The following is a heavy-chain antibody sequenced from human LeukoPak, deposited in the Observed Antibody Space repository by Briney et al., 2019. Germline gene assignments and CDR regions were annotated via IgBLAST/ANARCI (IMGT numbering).Heavy chain of an antibody. CDR3: ARLDSSSWYY. Sequence: GGSLKISCKGSGYSFTSNWIGWVRQMPGKGLEWMGIIFPGDSDTRYSPAFRGQVTISADKSISTAYLQWSSLKASDTAMYYCARLDSSSWYYWGQGTRVSVSS. D-gene: IGHD6-13*01. CDR2: IFPGDSDT. V-gene: IGHV5-51*01. CDR1: GYSFTSNW. J-gene: IGHJ4*02.